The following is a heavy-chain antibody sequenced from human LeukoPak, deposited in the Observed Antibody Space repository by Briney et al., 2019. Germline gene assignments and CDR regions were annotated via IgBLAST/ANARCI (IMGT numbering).Heavy chain of an antibody. CDR3: AKDRVFLDGMDV. CDR1: GFTFSSYG. V-gene: IGHV3-30*18. J-gene: IGHJ6*02. CDR2: ISYDGSNK. Sequence: GGSLRLSCAASGFTFSSYGMHWVRQAPGKGLEWVAVISYDGSNKYYADSVKGRFTISRDNSKNTLYLQMNSLRAEDTAVYYCAKDRVFLDGMDVWGQGTTVTVSS.